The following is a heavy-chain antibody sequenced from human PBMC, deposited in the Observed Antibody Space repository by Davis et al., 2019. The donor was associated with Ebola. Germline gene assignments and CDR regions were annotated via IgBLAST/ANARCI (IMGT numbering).Heavy chain of an antibody. CDR3: ARAMRDCSSTSCPWDYYYGMDV. D-gene: IGHD2-2*01. Sequence: PGGSLRLSCAASGFTFSSYSMNWVRQAPGKGLEWVSSISSSSSYIYYADSVKGRFTISRDNAKNSLYLQMNSLRAEDTAVYYCARAMRDCSSTSCPWDYYYGMDVWGQGTTVTVSS. J-gene: IGHJ6*02. CDR1: GFTFSSYS. CDR2: ISSSSSYI. V-gene: IGHV3-21*01.